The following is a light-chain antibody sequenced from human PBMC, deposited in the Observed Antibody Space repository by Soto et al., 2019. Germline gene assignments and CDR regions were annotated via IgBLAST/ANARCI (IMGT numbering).Light chain of an antibody. CDR1: SSDVGGYNY. V-gene: IGLV2-8*01. CDR2: EVN. J-gene: IGLJ2*01. Sequence: QSALTQPPSASGSPGQSVTISCTGTSSDVGGYNYVSWFQQYPGKVPKLMIYEVNKRPSGVPDRFSGSKSGNTASLTVSGLQAEDEASYYCSSYAGSINFVLFGGGTKVTVL. CDR3: SSYAGSINFVL.